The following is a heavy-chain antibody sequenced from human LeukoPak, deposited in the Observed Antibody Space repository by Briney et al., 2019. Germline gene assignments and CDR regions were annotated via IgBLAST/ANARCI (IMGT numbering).Heavy chain of an antibody. Sequence: YPSETLSLTCAVYGGSFSGYFWSWIRQPPGKGLEWIGEITHSGSTNYNPSLKSRVTMSVDTSKNQFSLKLSSVTAADTAVYYCARGPNSPSDYWGQGTLVTVSS. CDR2: ITHSGST. CDR1: GGSFSGYF. J-gene: IGHJ4*02. V-gene: IGHV4-34*01. CDR3: ARGPNSPSDY.